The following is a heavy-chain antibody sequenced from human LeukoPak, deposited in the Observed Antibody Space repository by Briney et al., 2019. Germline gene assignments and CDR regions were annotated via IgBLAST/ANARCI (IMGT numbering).Heavy chain of an antibody. CDR1: GGSISSGGYS. J-gene: IGHJ4*02. V-gene: IGHV4-30-4*07. Sequence: TSETLSLTCAVSGGSISSGGYSWSWIRQPPGKGLEWIGYIYYSGSTYYNPSLKSRVTISVDTSKNQFSLKLSSVTAADTAVYYCARAMGYCSGGTWCYFDYWGQGTLVTVSS. D-gene: IGHD2-15*01. CDR2: IYYSGST. CDR3: ARAMGYCSGGTWCYFDY.